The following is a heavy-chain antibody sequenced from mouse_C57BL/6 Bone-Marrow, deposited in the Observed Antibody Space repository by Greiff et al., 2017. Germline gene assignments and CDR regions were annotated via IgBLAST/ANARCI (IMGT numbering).Heavy chain of an antibody. D-gene: IGHD1-1*01. CDR3: AREGIIGYYYGSS. V-gene: IGHV1-69*01. CDR1: GYTFTSYW. Sequence: QVQLQQPGAELVMPGASVKLSCKASGYTFTSYWMHWVKQRPGQGLEWIGEIDPSDSYTNYNQKFKGKSTLTVDKSSSTAYMQLRSLTSEDSAVYYCAREGIIGYYYGSSWGQGTLVTVSA. J-gene: IGHJ3*01. CDR2: IDPSDSYT.